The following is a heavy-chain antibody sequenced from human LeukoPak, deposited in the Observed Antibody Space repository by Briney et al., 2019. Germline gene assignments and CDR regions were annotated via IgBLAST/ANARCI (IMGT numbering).Heavy chain of an antibody. Sequence: SETLSLTCTVSGGSISSINYYWGWIRQPPGKGLEWNGSIYYSGSTYYNPSLKNRVTISVDKSNNRFSLRLTSVTAADTAMYYCAANGWYCLDHWGQGALVAVSS. CDR1: GGSISSINYY. J-gene: IGHJ1*01. D-gene: IGHD6-19*01. CDR2: IYYSGST. CDR3: AANGWYCLDH. V-gene: IGHV4-39*07.